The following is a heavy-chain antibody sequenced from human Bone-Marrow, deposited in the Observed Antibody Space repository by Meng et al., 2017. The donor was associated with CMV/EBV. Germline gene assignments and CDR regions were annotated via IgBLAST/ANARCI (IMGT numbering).Heavy chain of an antibody. V-gene: IGHV4-59*12. Sequence: SETLSLTCTVSGGSISSYYWSWIRQPPGKGLEWIGYIYYSGSTYYNPSLKSRVTISVDTSKNQFSLKLSSVTAADTAVYYCARVGISYYDSSGYYYFDYLGQGTLVTVSS. CDR2: IYYSGST. J-gene: IGHJ4*02. CDR1: GGSISSYY. D-gene: IGHD3-22*01. CDR3: ARVGISYYDSSGYYYFDY.